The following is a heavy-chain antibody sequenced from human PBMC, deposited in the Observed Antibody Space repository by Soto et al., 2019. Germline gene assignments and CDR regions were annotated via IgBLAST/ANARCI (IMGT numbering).Heavy chain of an antibody. Sequence: PGGSLRLSCAASGFTFSSYSMNWVRQAPGKGLEWVSSISSSSSYIYYADSVKGRFTISRDNAKNSLYLQMNSLRAEDTAVYYCARDPGDSSSWPYYYYGMDVWGQGTTVTVSS. V-gene: IGHV3-21*01. CDR1: GFTFSSYS. D-gene: IGHD6-13*01. J-gene: IGHJ6*02. CDR2: ISSSSSYI. CDR3: ARDPGDSSSWPYYYYGMDV.